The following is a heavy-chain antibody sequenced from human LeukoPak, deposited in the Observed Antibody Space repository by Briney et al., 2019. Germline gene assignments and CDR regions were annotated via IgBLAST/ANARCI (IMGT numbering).Heavy chain of an antibody. V-gene: IGHV1-24*01. J-gene: IGHJ4*02. Sequence: ASVKVSCKVSGYTLTELSMHWVRQAPGKGLEWMGGFDPEDGETIHAQKFQGRVTMTEDTSTDTAYMELSSLRSEDTAVYYCATARGPYDSSGYYAFWGQGTLVTVSS. D-gene: IGHD3-22*01. CDR2: FDPEDGET. CDR1: GYTLTELS. CDR3: ATARGPYDSSGYYAF.